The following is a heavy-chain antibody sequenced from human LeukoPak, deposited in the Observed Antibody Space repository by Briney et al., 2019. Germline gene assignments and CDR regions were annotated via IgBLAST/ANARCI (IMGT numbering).Heavy chain of an antibody. D-gene: IGHD3-22*01. CDR3: ARGPHSSGSDFDY. J-gene: IGHJ4*02. CDR2: TYYRSKWYN. V-gene: IGHV6-1*01. CDR1: GDSVSSNRAA. Sequence: SQTLSLTRAISGDSVSSNRAAWNWIRQSPSRGLEWLGRTYYRSKWYNDYAISVKTRITINPDTSKNQFSLQLNSVTPEDTAVYYCARGPHSSGSDFDYWGQGTLVTVSS.